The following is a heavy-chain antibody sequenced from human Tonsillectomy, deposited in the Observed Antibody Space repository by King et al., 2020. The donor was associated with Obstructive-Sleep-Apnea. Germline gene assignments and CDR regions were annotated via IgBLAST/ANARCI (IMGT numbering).Heavy chain of an antibody. CDR1: GFTFTSSA. CDR3: AASNGTTVTTDISYYYYGMDV. V-gene: IGHV1-58*02. CDR2: IVVGSGNT. Sequence: QLVQSGPEVKKPGTSVKVSCKASGFTFTSSAMQWVRQARGQRLEWIGWIVVGSGNTNYAQKFQERVTITRDMSTSTAYMELSSLRSEDTAVYYCAASNGTTVTTDISYYYYGMDVWGQGTTVTVSS. D-gene: IGHD4-17*01. J-gene: IGHJ6*02.